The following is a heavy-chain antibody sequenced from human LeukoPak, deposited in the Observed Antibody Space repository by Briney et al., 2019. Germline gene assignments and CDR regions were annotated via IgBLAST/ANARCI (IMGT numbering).Heavy chain of an antibody. J-gene: IGHJ3*02. D-gene: IGHD6-13*01. V-gene: IGHV4-30-4*01. CDR2: INYSGRT. Sequence: PSETLSLTCTVSGGSISSGDYNWSWIRQSPGKGLEWIAYINYSGRTYYNPSRKSRVTMSVDTSKNQFSLKLSSVTAADTAVYYCARERRSSSWFKAPHDAFDIWGQGTMVTVSS. CDR3: ARERRSSSWFKAPHDAFDI. CDR1: GGSISSGDYN.